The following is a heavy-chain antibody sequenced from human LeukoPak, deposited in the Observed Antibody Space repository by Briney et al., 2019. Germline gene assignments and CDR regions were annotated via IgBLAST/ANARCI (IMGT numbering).Heavy chain of an antibody. Sequence: GGSLRLSCAASGFIFSNYWMSWVRQAPGKGLEWLANIKQDGGEKYYVDSVKGRFTISRDNAKNSLYLQMNSLRVEDTAIYYCATVAAVTDGAFDVWGQGTMVTVSS. V-gene: IGHV3-7*01. D-gene: IGHD4-17*01. J-gene: IGHJ3*01. CDR2: IKQDGGEK. CDR3: ATVAAVTDGAFDV. CDR1: GFIFSNYW.